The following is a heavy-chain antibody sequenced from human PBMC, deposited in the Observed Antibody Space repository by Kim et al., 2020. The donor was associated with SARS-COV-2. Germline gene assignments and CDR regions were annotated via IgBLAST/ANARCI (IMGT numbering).Heavy chain of an antibody. Sequence: SETLSLTCTVSGGSISSSSYYWGWIRQPPGKGLEWIGSIYYSGSTYYNPSLKSRVTISVDTSKNQFSLKLSSVTAADTAVYYCARRRIQLWKNGFDYWGQGTLVIVSS. V-gene: IGHV4-39*01. D-gene: IGHD5-18*01. J-gene: IGHJ4*02. CDR2: IYYSGST. CDR3: ARRRIQLWKNGFDY. CDR1: GGSISSSSYY.